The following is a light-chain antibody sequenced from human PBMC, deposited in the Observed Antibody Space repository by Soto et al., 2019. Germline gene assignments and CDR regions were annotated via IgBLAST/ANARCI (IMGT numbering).Light chain of an antibody. CDR3: QQYSALPMT. Sequence: DIVLTQSPGTLSLSPGERATLSCRASQTVSPNYLAWCQQKPGHAPRLIIYGASRRATDIPDRFSGSGSGTDCTLTISRLEPEDVGVYFCQQYSALPMTLGQGTRLEIK. V-gene: IGKV3-20*01. CDR2: GAS. J-gene: IGKJ5*01. CDR1: QTVSPNY.